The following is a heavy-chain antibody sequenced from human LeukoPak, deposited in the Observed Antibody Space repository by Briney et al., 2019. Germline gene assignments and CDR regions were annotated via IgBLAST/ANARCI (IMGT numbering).Heavy chain of an antibody. D-gene: IGHD2-2*01. Sequence: PGGSLRLSCAASGFTFSSYDMHWVRQATGKGLEWVSAIGTAGDTYYPGSVKGRFTISRENAKNSLYLQMNSLRAGDTAVYYCARGRGYQLLLRYFDLWGRGTLVTVSS. CDR2: IGTAGDT. CDR1: GFTFSSYD. V-gene: IGHV3-13*01. CDR3: ARGRGYQLLLRYFDL. J-gene: IGHJ2*01.